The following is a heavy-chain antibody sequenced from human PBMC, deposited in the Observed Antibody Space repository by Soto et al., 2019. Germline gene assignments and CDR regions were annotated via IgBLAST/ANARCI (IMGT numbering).Heavy chain of an antibody. CDR1: GYTFTSYG. CDR2: ISAYNGNT. D-gene: IGHD4-17*01. J-gene: IGHJ6*02. CDR3: ASGALGNDCYCEMDV. V-gene: IGHV1-18*01. Sequence: GASVKVSSKASGYTFTSYGISWVRQAPGQGLECMGWISAYNGNTNYAQKLQGRVTMTTDTSTSTAYMELRSLRSDDTAVYYCASGALGNDCYCEMDVWGQGTRVTVSS.